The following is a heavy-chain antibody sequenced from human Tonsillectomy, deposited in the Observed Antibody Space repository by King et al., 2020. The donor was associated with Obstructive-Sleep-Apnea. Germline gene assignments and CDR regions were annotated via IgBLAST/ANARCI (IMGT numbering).Heavy chain of an antibody. J-gene: IGHJ5*02. Sequence: VQLQESGPGLVKPSETLSLTCTVSGYSISSGYYWGWIRQPPGKGLEWIGTIYHSGSTYYNPSLKSRVTISVDTSKNQFSLKLSSVTAADTAVYYCARDHLINRVFDPWGQGTLVTVSS. D-gene: IGHD2/OR15-2a*01. CDR1: GYSISSGYY. V-gene: IGHV4-38-2*02. CDR2: IYHSGST. CDR3: ARDHLINRVFDP.